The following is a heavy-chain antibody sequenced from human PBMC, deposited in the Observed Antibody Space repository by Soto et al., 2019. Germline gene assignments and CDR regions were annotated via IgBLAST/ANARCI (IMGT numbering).Heavy chain of an antibody. CDR3: AKGGGSYYYYYYGMDV. CDR1: GFTFSSYA. Sequence: PGGSLRLSCAASGFTFSSYAMSCVRQAPGKGLEWVSAISGSGGSTYYADSVKGRFTISRDNSKSTLYLQMNSLRAEDTAVYYCAKGGGSYYYYYYGMDVWGQGTTVTVSS. D-gene: IGHD1-26*01. J-gene: IGHJ6*02. V-gene: IGHV3-23*01. CDR2: ISGSGGST.